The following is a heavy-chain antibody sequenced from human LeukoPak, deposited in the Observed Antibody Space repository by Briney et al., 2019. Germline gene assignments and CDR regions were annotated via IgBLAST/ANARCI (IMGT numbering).Heavy chain of an antibody. Sequence: GGSLRLSCAASGFTFSSYWMHWVRQAPGKGLVWVSRINSDGSSTSYADSVKGRFTISRDNAKNTLYLQMNSLRAEDTAVYYCARDLGDYDSSGYPLTFGYGMDVWGQGTTVTVSS. CDR3: ARDLGDYDSSGYPLTFGYGMDV. CDR2: INSDGSST. D-gene: IGHD3-22*01. V-gene: IGHV3-74*01. J-gene: IGHJ6*02. CDR1: GFTFSSYW.